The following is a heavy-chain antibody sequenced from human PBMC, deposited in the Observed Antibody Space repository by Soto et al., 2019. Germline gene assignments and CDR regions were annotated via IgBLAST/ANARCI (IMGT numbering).Heavy chain of an antibody. V-gene: IGHV1-69*06. CDR2: IIPIFGTA. CDR3: ASGSLYYYDSSGYLMYI. J-gene: IGHJ4*02. Sequence: AVKVSCKASGGTFSSYAISWVRQAPGQGLEWMGGIIPIFGTANYAQKFQGRVTITADKSTSTAYMELSSLRSEDTAVYYCASGSLYYYDSSGYLMYIWGQGTLVTVSS. D-gene: IGHD3-22*01. CDR1: GGTFSSYA.